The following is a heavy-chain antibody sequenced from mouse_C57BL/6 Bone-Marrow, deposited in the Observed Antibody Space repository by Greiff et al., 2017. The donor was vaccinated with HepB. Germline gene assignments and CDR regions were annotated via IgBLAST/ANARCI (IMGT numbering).Heavy chain of an antibody. CDR2: IYPGDGDT. Sequence: VQLQQPGPELVKPGASVKLSCKASGYAFSSSWMNWVKQRPGKGLEWIGRIYPGDGDTNYNGKFKGKATLTADKSSSTAYMQHSSLTSEDSAVYVCARRSDYGGRYFDVWGTGTTVTVSS. D-gene: IGHD2-4*01. J-gene: IGHJ1*03. CDR3: ARRSDYGGRYFDV. CDR1: GYAFSSSW. V-gene: IGHV1-82*01.